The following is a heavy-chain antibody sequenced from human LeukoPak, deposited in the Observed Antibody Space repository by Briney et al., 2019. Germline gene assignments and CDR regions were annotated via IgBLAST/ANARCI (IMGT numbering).Heavy chain of an antibody. D-gene: IGHD2-2*01. Sequence: PGGSLRLSCAASGFTFSSYEMNWVRQAPGKGLEWVSYISSSGSTIYYADSVKGRFTISRDNAKNSLYLQMNSLRAEDTAVYYCARALYGYQLLFDSWGQGTLVTVSS. CDR1: GFTFSSYE. CDR3: ARALYGYQLLFDS. V-gene: IGHV3-48*03. CDR2: ISSSGSTI. J-gene: IGHJ4*02.